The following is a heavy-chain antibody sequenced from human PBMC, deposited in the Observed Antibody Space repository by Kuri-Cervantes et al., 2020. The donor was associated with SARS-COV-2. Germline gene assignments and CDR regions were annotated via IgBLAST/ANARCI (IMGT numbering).Heavy chain of an antibody. Sequence: GESLKISCAASGFTFNNYAMHWVRQTPGEGLEWVAITSYDGTSKYYADSVKGRFTISRDNSKNTLYLQMNNLRGDDTAFYFCARGRVGVQDFWGQGTLVTVSS. CDR3: ARGRVGVQDF. CDR1: GFTFNNYA. V-gene: IGHV3-30-3*01. D-gene: IGHD2-21*01. CDR2: TSYDGTSK. J-gene: IGHJ4*02.